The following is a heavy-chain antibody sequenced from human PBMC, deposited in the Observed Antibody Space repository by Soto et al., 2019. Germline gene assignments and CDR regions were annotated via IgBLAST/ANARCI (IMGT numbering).Heavy chain of an antibody. D-gene: IGHD6-19*01. CDR1: GFTFSAFD. CDR2: VSYDGDSK. V-gene: IGHV3-30-3*01. J-gene: IGHJ3*01. CDR3: TRDWSAVTGTPVDL. Sequence: QLQLVESGGGVVQPEKSLRLSCEASGFTFSAFDMHWVRQAPGKGLEWVATVSYDGDSKYYASSVKGRFTISSDNSRNTLYLHMNSLRAEDTAIYYCTRDWSAVTGTPVDLWGQGTRVVVSS.